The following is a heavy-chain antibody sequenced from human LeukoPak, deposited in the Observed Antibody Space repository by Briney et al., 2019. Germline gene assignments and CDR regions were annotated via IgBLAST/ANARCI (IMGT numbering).Heavy chain of an antibody. D-gene: IGHD2-21*02. Sequence: GGSLRLSCAASGFTFSTYALSWVRQAPGKGLEWVSGISGSGGSSYFADSVKGRFTISRDNSKNTLYLQMNSLRAEDTAVYYCAKVNFLYCGGDCYSDYWGQGTLVTVSS. CDR3: AKVNFLYCGGDCYSDY. CDR2: ISGSGGSS. V-gene: IGHV3-23*01. J-gene: IGHJ4*02. CDR1: GFTFSTYA.